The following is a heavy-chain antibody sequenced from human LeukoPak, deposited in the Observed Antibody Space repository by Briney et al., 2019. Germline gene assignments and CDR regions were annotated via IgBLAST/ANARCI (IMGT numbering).Heavy chain of an antibody. CDR1: GGSISSHF. J-gene: IGHJ5*02. CDR3: TRQTLTFGGLKILDP. Sequence: PSETLSLTCTVSGGSISSHFWSWIRQPPGKGLEWIGYIYYSGTTNYNPSLESRVTISLDTSKNQFSLKLSSVTAADPAIQYGTRQTLTFGGLKILDPGGQGTLNTVPS. CDR2: IYYSGTT. V-gene: IGHV4-59*11. D-gene: IGHD3-16*01.